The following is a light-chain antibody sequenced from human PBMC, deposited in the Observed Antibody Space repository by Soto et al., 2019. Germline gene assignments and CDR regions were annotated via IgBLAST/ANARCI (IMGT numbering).Light chain of an antibody. Sequence: QSVLTQPASVSGSPGQSITISCTGTSSDVGGYNYVSWYQQYPGKVPKLLIFYVSDRPSGVSNRFSGSKSGNTASLTISGLQAEDEADYYCGSYTSSSTVILGGGTKLTVL. V-gene: IGLV2-14*01. CDR2: YVS. J-gene: IGLJ2*01. CDR3: GSYTSSSTVI. CDR1: SSDVGGYNY.